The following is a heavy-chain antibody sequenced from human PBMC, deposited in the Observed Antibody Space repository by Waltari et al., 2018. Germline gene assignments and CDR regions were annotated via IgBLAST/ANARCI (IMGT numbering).Heavy chain of an antibody. Sequence: EEQLVESGGGLVKPGGSLRLSCVTSGFTFSGSSMNWVRQAPGKGLEWVASTSSAGSFIYYGESVKGRFTISRDNAKSLLYLQMNSLRVEDTAVYYCARIRDDPFCGGSGYSSAWGQGTLVVVSS. J-gene: IGHJ4*02. V-gene: IGHV3-21*06. D-gene: IGHD3-22*01. CDR3: ARIRDDPFCGGSGYSSA. CDR2: TSSAGSFI. CDR1: GFTFSGSS.